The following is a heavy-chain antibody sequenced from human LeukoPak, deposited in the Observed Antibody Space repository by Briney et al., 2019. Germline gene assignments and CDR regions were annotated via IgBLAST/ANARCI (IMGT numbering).Heavy chain of an antibody. Sequence: ASVKVSCKASGGTFSSYAISWVRQAPGQGLEWMGGIIPIFGTANYAQKFQGRVTITADESTSTAYMELSSLRSEDTAVYYCARGAGIAAAGFLDYWGQGTLVTVSS. V-gene: IGHV1-69*01. CDR1: GGTFSSYA. CDR3: ARGAGIAAAGFLDY. J-gene: IGHJ4*02. CDR2: IIPIFGTA. D-gene: IGHD6-13*01.